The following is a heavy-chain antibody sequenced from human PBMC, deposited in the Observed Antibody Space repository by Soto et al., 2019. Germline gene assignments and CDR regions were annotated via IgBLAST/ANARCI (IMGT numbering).Heavy chain of an antibody. J-gene: IGHJ4*02. Sequence: EVQLLESGGGLAQPGGSLRLSCAASGFSFNTYAMNWVRQAPGKGLEWVSGISGRGGTTRYADSVKGRFTISRDNSNSTLFLQMNSLRAEDTAVYHCANGDGSGYSDYFDHWGQGTLVTVSS. CDR1: GFSFNTYA. D-gene: IGHD3-3*01. CDR2: ISGRGGTT. CDR3: ANGDGSGYSDYFDH. V-gene: IGHV3-23*01.